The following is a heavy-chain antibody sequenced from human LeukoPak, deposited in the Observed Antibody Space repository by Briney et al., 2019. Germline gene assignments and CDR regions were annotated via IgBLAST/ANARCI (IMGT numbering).Heavy chain of an antibody. D-gene: IGHD5-24*01. CDR3: TMTSPAGYNLVGAFDT. J-gene: IGHJ3*02. V-gene: IGHV1-2*02. CDR1: GYTFTGYY. CDR2: INPNSGGT. Sequence: GASVKVSCKASGYTFTGYYMHWVRQAPGQGLEWMGWINPNSGGTNYAQKFQGRVTMTRDTSISTAYMELSSLTYEDTAVYYCTMTSPAGYNLVGAFDTWGQGTKVTVSS.